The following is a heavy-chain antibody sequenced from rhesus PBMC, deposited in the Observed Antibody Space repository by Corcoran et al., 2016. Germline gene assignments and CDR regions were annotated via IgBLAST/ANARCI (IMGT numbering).Heavy chain of an antibody. CDR2: INSAGSST. CDR1: GFTFSSYW. J-gene: IGHJ4*01. Sequence: EVQLVESGGGLAKPGGSLRLSCAASGFTFSSYWMHWVRQAPGEGLEWISAINSAGSSTYYADFVKGRFTISRENAKNTLYLQMDGLRAEDTAVYYCAGLTSPWGQGVLVTVSS. CDR3: AGLTSP. V-gene: IGHV3-14*01.